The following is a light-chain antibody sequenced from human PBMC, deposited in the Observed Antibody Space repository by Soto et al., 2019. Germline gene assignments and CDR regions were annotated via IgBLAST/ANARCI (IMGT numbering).Light chain of an antibody. J-gene: IGLJ3*02. Sequence: QSALTQPASVSGSPAQSITISCTGTSSDVGSYNLFSWYQQHPGKAPKLMIYEGSKRPSGVSNRFSGSKSSNTASLTISGLQVGDEVDDYCCSYAGSSTFFNWVLGGGTELTVL. V-gene: IGLV2-23*03. CDR2: EGS. CDR3: CSYAGSSTFFNWV. CDR1: SSDVGSYNL.